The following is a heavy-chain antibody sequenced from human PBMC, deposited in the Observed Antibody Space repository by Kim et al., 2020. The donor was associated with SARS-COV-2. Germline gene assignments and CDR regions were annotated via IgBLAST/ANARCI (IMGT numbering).Heavy chain of an antibody. J-gene: IGHJ4*02. CDR2: ISTSGSTI. D-gene: IGHD2-21*02. Sequence: GGSLRLSCAASGFTFSSYEMNWVRQAPGKGLEWVSYISTSGSTIYYADSVKGRFTISRDNAKNSLYLQMNSLRAEATAVYYCARARSDSFGPIDSWGQGTMVSVSS. CDR1: GFTFSSYE. CDR3: ARARSDSFGPIDS. V-gene: IGHV3-48*03.